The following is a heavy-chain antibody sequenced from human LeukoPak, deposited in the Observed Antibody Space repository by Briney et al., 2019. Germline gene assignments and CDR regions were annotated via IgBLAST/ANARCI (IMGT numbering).Heavy chain of an antibody. D-gene: IGHD3-10*01. V-gene: IGHV1-18*04. CDR3: ASGMVRRNYYYYGMDV. J-gene: IGHJ6*04. CDR2: ISAYNGNT. CDR1: GYTFTSYG. Sequence: ASVKVSCKPSGYTFTSYGISWVRQAPGQGLEWMGWISAYNGNTNYAQKLQGRVTMTTDTSTSTAYMELRSLRSDDTAVYYCASGMVRRNYYYYGMDVWGKGTTVTVSS.